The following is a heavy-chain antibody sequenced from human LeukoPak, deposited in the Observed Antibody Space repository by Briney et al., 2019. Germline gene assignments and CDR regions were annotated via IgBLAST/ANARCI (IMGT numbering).Heavy chain of an antibody. V-gene: IGHV3-23*01. D-gene: IGHD3-3*01. CDR1: GFTFSSYA. Sequence: GGFLRLSCAASGFTFSSYAMSWVRQAPGKGLEWVSAISGSGGSTYYADSVKGRFTISRDNSKNTLYLQMNSLRAEDTAVYYCARGPYDFWSGYHTRTFDYWGQGTLVTVSS. J-gene: IGHJ4*02. CDR2: ISGSGGST. CDR3: ARGPYDFWSGYHTRTFDY.